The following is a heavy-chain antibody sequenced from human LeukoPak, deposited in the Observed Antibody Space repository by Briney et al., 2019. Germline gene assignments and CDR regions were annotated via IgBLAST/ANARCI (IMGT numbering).Heavy chain of an antibody. CDR3: AKDSMAGTNYYYYYGMDV. CDR1: GFTFSSYA. CDR2: ISGSGGST. Sequence: GGSLRLSCAASGFTFSSYAMSWVRQAPGKGLEWVSAISGSGGSTYYADSVKGRFTISKDNSKNTLYLQMNSLRAEDTAVYYCAKDSMAGTNYYYYYGMDVWGQGTTVTVSS. D-gene: IGHD6-19*01. J-gene: IGHJ6*02. V-gene: IGHV3-23*01.